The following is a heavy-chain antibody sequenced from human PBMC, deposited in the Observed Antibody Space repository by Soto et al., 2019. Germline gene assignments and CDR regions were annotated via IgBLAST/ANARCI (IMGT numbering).Heavy chain of an antibody. CDR3: GKDRARSPHHL. J-gene: IGHJ5*02. CDR2: ISGSGDST. V-gene: IGHV3-23*01. CDR1: GFTFSNYA. D-gene: IGHD6-19*01. Sequence: EVQLLESGGDLVQPGGSLRLSCAASGFTFSNYAMSWVRQAPGKGLEWVSAISGSGDSTYYADSVKGRFTISRDISKNTMYLQMNSLRAEDTAVYYCGKDRARSPHHLWGQGTLVTGSS.